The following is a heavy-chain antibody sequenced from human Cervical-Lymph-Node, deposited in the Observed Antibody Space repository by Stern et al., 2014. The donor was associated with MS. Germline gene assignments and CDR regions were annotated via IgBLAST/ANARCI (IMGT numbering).Heavy chain of an antibody. J-gene: IGHJ4*02. D-gene: IGHD6-19*01. CDR3: AHKVYSSGWYYFDY. Sequence: QVTLRESGPTLLIPTQTLTLTCTFSGFSLTTSGVGVGWIRQPPGKALEWLALIYWDDDTRYSPSLKSRLTITKDSSKNQVVLTMTNMDPVDTATYYCAHKVYSSGWYYFDYWGQGTLVTVSS. CDR2: IYWDDDT. V-gene: IGHV2-5*02. CDR1: GFSLTTSGVG.